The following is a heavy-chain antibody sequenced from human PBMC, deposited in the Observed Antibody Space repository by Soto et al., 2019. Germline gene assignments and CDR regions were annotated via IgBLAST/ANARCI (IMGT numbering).Heavy chain of an antibody. Sequence: ASVKVSCKASGYTLTSYGISWVRQAPGQGLEWMGWISAYNGNTNYAQKLQGRVTMTTDTSTSTAYMELRSLRSDDTAVYYCASGGYSSGWYYFDYWGQGTLVTVSS. J-gene: IGHJ4*02. CDR1: GYTLTSYG. V-gene: IGHV1-18*01. CDR3: ASGGYSSGWYYFDY. D-gene: IGHD6-19*01. CDR2: ISAYNGNT.